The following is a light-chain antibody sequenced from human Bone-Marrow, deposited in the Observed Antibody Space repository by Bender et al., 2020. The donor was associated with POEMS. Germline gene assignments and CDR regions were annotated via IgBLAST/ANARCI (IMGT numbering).Light chain of an antibody. CDR2: INN. J-gene: IGLJ3*02. Sequence: GTPGQRVTISCSGSSSTIGTNPVNWYQQLPGTAPKLLIYINNQRPSGVPDRFSGSKSGTSASLAISGLQSEDEADYYCAAWEDSLNGWVFGGGTKLTVL. V-gene: IGLV1-44*01. CDR1: SSTIGTNP. CDR3: AAWEDSLNGWV.